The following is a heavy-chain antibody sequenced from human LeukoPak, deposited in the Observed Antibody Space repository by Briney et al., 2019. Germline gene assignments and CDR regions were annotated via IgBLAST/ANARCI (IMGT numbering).Heavy chain of an antibody. CDR2: YYYSGST. V-gene: IGHV4-61*01. J-gene: IGHJ4*02. D-gene: IGHD1-1*01. CDR3: ARKTTGDQGSYFDY. Sequence: PSESLSLTCTVSGGSFSSGRYYWSWIRQPPGKGLEWIGYYYYSGSTNYNPSLKTRVTISIDTSKNQFSLKVSSVTAADTAVYYCARKTTGDQGSYFDYWGQGTLVTVSS. CDR1: GGSFSSGRYY.